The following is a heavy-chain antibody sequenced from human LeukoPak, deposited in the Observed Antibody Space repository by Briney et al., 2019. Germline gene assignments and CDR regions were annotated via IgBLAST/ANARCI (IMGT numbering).Heavy chain of an antibody. CDR2: INHSGST. Sequence: SETLPLTCAVYGGSYSGYYWSWIRQPPGKGLEWIGEINHSGSTNNNPSLKSRVTISVDTSKNQFSLKLSSVTAADTAVYYCARGPNRKYCSSTSCYGLFDIWGQGTMVTVSS. CDR1: GGSYSGYY. V-gene: IGHV4-34*01. D-gene: IGHD2-2*01. J-gene: IGHJ3*02. CDR3: ARGPNRKYCSSTSCYGLFDI.